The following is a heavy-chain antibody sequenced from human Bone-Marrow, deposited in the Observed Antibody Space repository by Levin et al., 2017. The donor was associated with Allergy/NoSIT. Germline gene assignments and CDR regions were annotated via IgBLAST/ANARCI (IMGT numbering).Heavy chain of an antibody. J-gene: IGHJ3*02. Sequence: GGSLRLSCAASGFTFRNYALSWVRQAPGMGLEWVSAIDARGGSTYYADSVRGRFTISRDNSQHMLYLQMDSLRAEDSAIYYCAKAPPMTVVTTPEDTVDSWGQGTMVTVSS. CDR1: GFTFRNYA. V-gene: IGHV3-23*01. CDR3: AKAPPMTVVTTPEDTVDS. D-gene: IGHD4-23*01. CDR2: IDARGGST.